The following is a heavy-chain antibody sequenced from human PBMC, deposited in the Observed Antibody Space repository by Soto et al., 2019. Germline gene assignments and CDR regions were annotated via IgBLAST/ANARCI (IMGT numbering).Heavy chain of an antibody. CDR1: GGTFSSYA. J-gene: IGHJ3*02. V-gene: IGHV1-69*06. Sequence: SVKVSCKASGGTFSSYAISWVRQAPGQGLEWMGGIIPIFGTANYAQKFQGRVTITADKSTSTAYMELSSLRSEDTAVYYCARDGWGYSYGYRAAFDIWGQGTMVTVS. CDR2: IIPIFGTA. D-gene: IGHD5-18*01. CDR3: ARDGWGYSYGYRAAFDI.